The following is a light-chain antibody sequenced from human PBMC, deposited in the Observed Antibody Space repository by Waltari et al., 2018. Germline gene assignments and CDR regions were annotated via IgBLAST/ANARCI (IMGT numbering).Light chain of an antibody. Sequence: EVVMTQSPGTLSASPGERVTLSCRASQNINRKLAWYQQRPDQAPRLLIYEASTRAVGTPPRFSGSGSGADFTHTISSLQSEDFAVYFCQQYDTWPRTFGQGTNLAI. V-gene: IGKV3-15*01. J-gene: IGKJ2*01. CDR1: QNINRK. CDR3: QQYDTWPRT. CDR2: EAS.